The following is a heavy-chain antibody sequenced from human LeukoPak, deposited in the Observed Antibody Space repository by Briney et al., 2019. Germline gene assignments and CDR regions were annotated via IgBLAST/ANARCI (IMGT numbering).Heavy chain of an antibody. CDR1: GGSISSYY. V-gene: IGHV4-59*01. D-gene: IGHD6-13*01. CDR2: IYYSGST. CDR3: ARVTYSSSWYVNNYMDV. J-gene: IGHJ6*03. Sequence: PSETLSLTCTVSGGSISSYYWSWIRQPPGKGLEWIGYIYYSGSTNYNPSLKSRVTISVDTSKNQFSLKLSSVTAADTAVYYCARVTYSSSWYVNNYMDVWGKGTTVTISS.